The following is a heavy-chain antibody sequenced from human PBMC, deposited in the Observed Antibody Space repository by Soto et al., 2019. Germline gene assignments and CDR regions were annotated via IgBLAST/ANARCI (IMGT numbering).Heavy chain of an antibody. CDR2: IKQDGSEK. V-gene: IGHV3-7*04. D-gene: IGHD3-22*01. Sequence: EVQLVESGGGLVQPGGSLRLSCAASGFTFSSYWMSWVRQAPGKGLEWVANIKQDGSEKYYADSVKGRFTISRDNSKNTLYLQMNSLRAEDTAVYYCARGKYYYDSSGYYSNDYWGQGTLVTVSS. J-gene: IGHJ4*02. CDR1: GFTFSSYW. CDR3: ARGKYYYDSSGYYSNDY.